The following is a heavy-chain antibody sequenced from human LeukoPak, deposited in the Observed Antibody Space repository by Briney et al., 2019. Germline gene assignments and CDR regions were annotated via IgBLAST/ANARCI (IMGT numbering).Heavy chain of an antibody. CDR1: GFTFSSYA. J-gene: IGHJ4*02. V-gene: IGHV3-23*01. CDR2: IIGSGFGT. D-gene: IGHD7-27*01. CDR3: ARKSNWDLPDY. Sequence: GGSLRLSCAASGFTFSSYAMSWVRQAPGKGLEWVSTIIGSGFGTYYADSVKGRFTISRDNSKKTLYLQMNSLRAEDTAVYYCARKSNWDLPDYWGQGTLVTVSS.